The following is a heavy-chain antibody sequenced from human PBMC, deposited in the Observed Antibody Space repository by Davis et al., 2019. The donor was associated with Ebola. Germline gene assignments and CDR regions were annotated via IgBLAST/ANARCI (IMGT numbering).Heavy chain of an antibody. CDR1: GFTFSSSW. CDR2: LGTSADT. V-gene: IGHV3-23*01. Sequence: GESLKISCAASGFTFSSSWMSWVRRAPGKGLEWVSTLGTSADTYYSDSVKGRFTISRDNYKNILHLEMNSLRVEDTAMYYCAKDTSNIWFDIWGQGTNVTVSS. D-gene: IGHD1-26*01. J-gene: IGHJ3*02. CDR3: AKDTSNIWFDI.